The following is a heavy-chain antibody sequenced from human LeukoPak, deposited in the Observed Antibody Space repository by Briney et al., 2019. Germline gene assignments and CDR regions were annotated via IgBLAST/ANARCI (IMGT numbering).Heavy chain of an antibody. CDR1: GYRFTSYW. D-gene: IGHD2-21*02. V-gene: IGHV5-10-1*01. Sequence: TGESLRISCKGSGYRFTSYWISWVRQLPGKGREWMGRIDPSDSYTNYSPSFQGHVTISADKSISTAYLQWSSLKASDTAMYYCARRALPPAYCGGDCFDAFDIWGQGTMVTVSS. CDR2: IDPSDSYT. J-gene: IGHJ3*02. CDR3: ARRALPPAYCGGDCFDAFDI.